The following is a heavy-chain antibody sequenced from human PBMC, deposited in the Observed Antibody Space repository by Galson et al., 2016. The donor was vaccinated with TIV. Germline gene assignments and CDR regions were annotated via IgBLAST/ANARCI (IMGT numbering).Heavy chain of an antibody. J-gene: IGHJ5*02. CDR1: GGTFSNYG. Sequence: SVKVSCKASGGTFSNYGVSWVRQAPGQGLEWMGGIIPIFGVPKYGQKFQGRLTITADESTSTAYMELSSLRSEDTAVYYCVRYFEVVLGGFHWFDPWGQGTLVIVSS. V-gene: IGHV1-69*13. D-gene: IGHD3-3*01. CDR3: VRYFEVVLGGFHWFDP. CDR2: IIPIFGVP.